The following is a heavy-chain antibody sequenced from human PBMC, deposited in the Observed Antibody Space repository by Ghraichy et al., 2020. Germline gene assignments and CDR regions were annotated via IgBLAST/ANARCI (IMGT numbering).Heavy chain of an antibody. J-gene: IGHJ4*02. V-gene: IGHV4-39*01. D-gene: IGHD6-6*01. CDR3: ARRGSSPSGCFDY. CDR1: GGSISSSSYY. CDR2: IYYSGST. Sequence: SETLSLTCTVSGGSISSSSYYWGWIRQPPGKGLEWIGSIYYSGSTYYNPSLKSRVTISVDTSKNQFSLKLSSVTAADTAVYYCARRGSSPSGCFDYWGQGTLVTVSS.